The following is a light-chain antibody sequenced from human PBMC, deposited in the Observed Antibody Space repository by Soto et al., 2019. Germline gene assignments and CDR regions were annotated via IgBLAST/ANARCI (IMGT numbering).Light chain of an antibody. CDR2: GAS. V-gene: IGKV3-15*01. CDR1: RSDSAY. CDR3: QQYNNWPLT. J-gene: IGKJ5*01. Sequence: TQSPATLSLSPGERATLSCRSSRSDSAYLAWYQQKPGQAPRLLIYGASTRATGIPARFSGSGSGTEFTLTISSLQSEDFAVYYCQQYNNWPLTFGQGTRLEIK.